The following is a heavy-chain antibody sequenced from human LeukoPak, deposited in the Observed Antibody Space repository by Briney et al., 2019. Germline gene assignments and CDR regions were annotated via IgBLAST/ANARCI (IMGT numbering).Heavy chain of an antibody. V-gene: IGHV4-61*01. Sequence: PSETLSHTYTVSGGSASSGHYFWSWVRQPPGKGLEWIGYVHNNGDTNYNPSLERRVTISIDTSRTQVSLKLDSVTAADTAVYYCARSGYQGGYWGQGTLVTVSS. CDR1: GGSASSGHYF. J-gene: IGHJ4*02. CDR2: VHNNGDT. D-gene: IGHD2-2*01. CDR3: ARSGYQGGY.